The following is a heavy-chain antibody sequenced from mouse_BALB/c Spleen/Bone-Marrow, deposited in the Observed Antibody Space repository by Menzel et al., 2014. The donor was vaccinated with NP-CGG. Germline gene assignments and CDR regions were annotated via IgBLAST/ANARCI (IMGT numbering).Heavy chain of an antibody. D-gene: IGHD1-1*01. CDR1: GYSFTSYW. V-gene: IGHV1-61*01. J-gene: IGHJ3*01. CDR3: ARLEGNYGSTFAY. Sequence: VQLQQSGAELVRPGASVKLSCKASGYSFTSYWLNCVKQRPGQGLEWIGMLHPSDTETRLNQRFKDKATLTVDKSSSTDYMQLRSPTSEDSAVYYCARLEGNYGSTFAYWGQGTLVTVSA. CDR2: LHPSDTET.